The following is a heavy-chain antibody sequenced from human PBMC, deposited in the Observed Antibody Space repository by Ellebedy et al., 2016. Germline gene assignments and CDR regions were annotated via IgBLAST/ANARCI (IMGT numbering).Heavy chain of an antibody. J-gene: IGHJ6*03. V-gene: IGHV3-74*01. CDR2: INSDGSTK. CDR3: ARIERHFEQQVGSRGIYYYYIDV. D-gene: IGHD6-13*01. Sequence: GESLKISCAGSGFDFTTSWMHWVRQVPGKGPVWLSRINSDGSTKTYAESVKGRFTISRDNAKNTLYLEMNSLRVEDTAVYYCARIERHFEQQVGSRGIYYYYIDVWGKGTTVTVS. CDR1: GFDFTTSW.